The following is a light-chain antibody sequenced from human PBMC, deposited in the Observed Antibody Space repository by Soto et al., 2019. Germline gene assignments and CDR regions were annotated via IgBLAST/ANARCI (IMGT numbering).Light chain of an antibody. CDR3: QEYGSSRPWT. J-gene: IGKJ2*02. CDR1: QTFSSGY. V-gene: IGKV3-20*01. CDR2: GAS. Sequence: ETVLTQSPSTLSLSPGERATLSCRASQTFSSGYLAWYQQKPGQTPRLLIYGASRRATGIADRFSGSGSGTEYTLIISRLEPEDSAVYYCQEYGSSRPWTFGQGTKLEIK.